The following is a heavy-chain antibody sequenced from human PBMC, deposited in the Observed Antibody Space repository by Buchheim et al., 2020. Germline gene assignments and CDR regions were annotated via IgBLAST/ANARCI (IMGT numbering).Heavy chain of an antibody. CDR2: IYYSGST. CDR1: GGSISSYY. Sequence: QVQLQESGPGLVKPSETLSLTCTVSGGSISSYYWSWIRQPPGKGLEWIGYIYYSGSTNYNPSLESRVTISVDTSKNQFSLKQSSVTAADTAVYYCARHSSSWSAPFDYWGQGTL. J-gene: IGHJ4*02. CDR3: ARHSSSWSAPFDY. V-gene: IGHV4-59*08. D-gene: IGHD6-13*01.